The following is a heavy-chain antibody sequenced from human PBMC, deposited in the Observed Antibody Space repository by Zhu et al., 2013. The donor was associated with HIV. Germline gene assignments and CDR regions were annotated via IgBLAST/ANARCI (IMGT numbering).Heavy chain of an antibody. J-gene: IGHJ2*01. CDR2: INAGNGNT. CDR1: GYTFTTYA. D-gene: IGHD1-26*01. CDR3: ARGREDGWEYAPDWYSDL. V-gene: IGHV1-3*01. Sequence: QVQLVQSGAEVKKPGASVKVSCKASGYTFTTYAIHWVRQAPGQRLEWMAWINAGNGNTKYSQKFQGRVTITRDTSATTVYMEMRSLRSEDTAMYYCARGREDGWEYAPDWYSDLWGRGTLVGVSS.